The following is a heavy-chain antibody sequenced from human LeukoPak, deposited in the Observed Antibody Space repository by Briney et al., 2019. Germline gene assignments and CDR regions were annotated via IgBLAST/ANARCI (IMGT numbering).Heavy chain of an antibody. CDR1: GFTFSSYA. D-gene: IGHD1-26*01. Sequence: PGGSLRLSCAASGFTFSSYAMSWVRQAPGKGLXXVSAISGSGGSTYYADSVKGRFTISRDNSKNTLYLQMNSLRAEDTAVYYCAKESDSLWDFDYWGQGTLVTVSS. J-gene: IGHJ4*02. V-gene: IGHV3-23*01. CDR3: AKESDSLWDFDY. CDR2: ISGSGGST.